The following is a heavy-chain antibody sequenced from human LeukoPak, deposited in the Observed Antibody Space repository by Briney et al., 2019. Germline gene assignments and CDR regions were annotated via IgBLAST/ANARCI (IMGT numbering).Heavy chain of an antibody. CDR1: GSYW. D-gene: IGHD2/OR15-2a*01. J-gene: IGHJ4*02. V-gene: IGHV3-74*01. CDR2: INSDGSWT. CDR3: VSFYETY. Sequence: GGSLRLSCTASGSYWMHWVRQAPGKGLVWVSHINSDGSWTSYADSVKGRFSISKDNAKNTVYLQMNNLRAEDTAVYYCVSFYETYWGRGTLVTVSS.